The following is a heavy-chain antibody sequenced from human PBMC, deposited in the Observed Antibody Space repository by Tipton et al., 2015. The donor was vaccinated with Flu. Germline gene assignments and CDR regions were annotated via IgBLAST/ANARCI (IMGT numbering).Heavy chain of an antibody. V-gene: IGHV4-4*02. D-gene: IGHD1-7*01. Sequence: TLSLTCAVSGGSISSSNWWSWVRQPPGKGLEWIGEIYHSGSTNYNPSLKSRVTISVDKSKNQFSLKLSSVTAADTAVYYCASHPYWIYAYYYGMDVWVQGTTVTVSS. CDR2: IYHSGST. CDR1: GGSISSSNW. CDR3: ASHPYWIYAYYYGMDV. J-gene: IGHJ6*02.